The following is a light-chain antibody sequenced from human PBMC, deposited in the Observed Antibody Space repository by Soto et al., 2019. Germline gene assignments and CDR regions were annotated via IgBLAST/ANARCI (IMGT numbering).Light chain of an antibody. CDR3: QQASSFPPT. J-gene: IGKJ5*01. V-gene: IGKV1-12*01. Sequence: DFQMTQSPSTLSASVGDRVTITCRASQNIRSRLAWFQQKPGKAPKLLIYAASSLQGGVPSRFSGSGSGTEFTLTISSLQPEDFATYYCQQASSFPPTFGQGTRLEIK. CDR2: AAS. CDR1: QNIRSR.